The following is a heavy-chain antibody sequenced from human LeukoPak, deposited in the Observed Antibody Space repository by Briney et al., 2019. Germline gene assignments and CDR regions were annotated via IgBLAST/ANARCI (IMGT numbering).Heavy chain of an antibody. CDR2: ISSNSSYI. D-gene: IGHD6-13*01. CDR3: ARYSSSWAYYFDY. CDR1: GFTFSSYS. J-gene: IGHJ4*02. Sequence: GGSLRLSCAASGFTFSSYSMNWVRQAPGKGLEWVSSISSNSSYIYYADSVKGRFTISRDNAKNSLYLQMNSLRAEDTAVYYCARYSSSWAYYFDYWGQGTLVTVSS. V-gene: IGHV3-21*01.